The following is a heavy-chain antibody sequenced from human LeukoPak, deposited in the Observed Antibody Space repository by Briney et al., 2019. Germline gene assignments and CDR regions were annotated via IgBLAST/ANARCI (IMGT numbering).Heavy chain of an antibody. D-gene: IGHD1-26*01. CDR3: ARDLNIVGATWSDY. CDR2: IKQDGSEK. J-gene: IGHJ4*02. V-gene: IGHV3-7*01. CDR1: GFTFSSYW. Sequence: PGGSLRLSCAASGFTFSSYWMSWVRQAPGKGLEWVANIKQDGSEKYYVVSVKGRFTISRDNAKNSLYLQMNSLRAEDTAVYYCARDLNIVGATWSDYWGQGTLVTVSS.